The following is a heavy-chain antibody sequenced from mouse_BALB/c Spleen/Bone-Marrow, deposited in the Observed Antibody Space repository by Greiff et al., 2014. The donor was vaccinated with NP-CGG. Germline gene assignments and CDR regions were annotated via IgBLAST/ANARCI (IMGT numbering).Heavy chain of an antibody. D-gene: IGHD2-14*01. CDR2: ISDGGSYT. CDR1: GFTFSDYY. Sequence: EVHLVESGGDLVKPGGSLKLSCAASGFTFSDYYMYWVRQTPEKRLEWVATISDGGSYTYYPDSVKGRFTISRDNAKNNPYLHMSSLKSEDTAMYYCARDGDYKYAWFAYWGQGTLVTVSA. V-gene: IGHV5-4*02. CDR3: ARDGDYKYAWFAY. J-gene: IGHJ3*01.